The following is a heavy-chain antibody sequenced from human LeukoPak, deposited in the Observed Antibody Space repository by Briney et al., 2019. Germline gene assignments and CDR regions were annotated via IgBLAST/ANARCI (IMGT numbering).Heavy chain of an antibody. Sequence: SVKVSCKASGFTFNNSAVKWVRQARGQRLEWMGWIVVGSGNTNYAQKFQERVTITRDMSTTTAYMELSSLRSEDTAVYYCAAGGRSINAFDIWGQGTMVTVSS. J-gene: IGHJ3*02. CDR1: GFTFNNSA. D-gene: IGHD5-12*01. CDR2: IVVGSGNT. CDR3: AAGGRSINAFDI. V-gene: IGHV1-58*01.